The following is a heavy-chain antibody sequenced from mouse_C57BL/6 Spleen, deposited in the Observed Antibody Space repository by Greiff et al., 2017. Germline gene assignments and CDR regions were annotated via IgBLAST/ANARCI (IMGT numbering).Heavy chain of an antibody. D-gene: IGHD2-4*01. CDR1: GYTFTSYW. V-gene: IGHV1-72*01. J-gene: IGHJ3*01. CDR2: IDPKSGGT. Sequence: QVQLQQPGAELVKPGASVKLSCKASGYTFTSYWMHWVKQRPGRGLEWIGRIDPKSGGTKYNEKFKSKATLTVDKPSSTAYMQLSSLTSEDAAVYYCAREVYDYSWFAYWGQGTLVTVSA. CDR3: AREVYDYSWFAY.